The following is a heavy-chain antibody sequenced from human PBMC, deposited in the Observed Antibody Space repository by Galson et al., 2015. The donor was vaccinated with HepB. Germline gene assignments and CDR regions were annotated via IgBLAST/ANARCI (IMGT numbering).Heavy chain of an antibody. CDR3: AKLKGVVPAAADY. CDR1: GFTFSSYA. J-gene: IGHJ4*02. CDR2: ISGSGGST. D-gene: IGHD2-2*01. V-gene: IGHV3-23*01. Sequence: SLRLSCAASGFTFSSYAMSWVRQAPGKGLEWVSAISGSGGSTYYADSVKGRFTISRDNSKNTLYLQMNSLRAEDTAVYYCAKLKGVVPAAADYWGQGTLVTVSS.